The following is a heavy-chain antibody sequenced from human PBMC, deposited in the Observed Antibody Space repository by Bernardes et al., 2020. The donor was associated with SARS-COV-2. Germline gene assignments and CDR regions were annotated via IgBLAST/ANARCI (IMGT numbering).Heavy chain of an antibody. D-gene: IGHD2-2*01. CDR1: GLIFSAYG. CDR3: AKDRQLSDFGMNV. V-gene: IGHV3-23*01. CDR2: ISGYGGKT. Sequence: GGSLRLSCAASGLIFSAYGMTWVRQAPGKGLEWVSGISGYGGKTNYADSVKGRFTISRDSSKNTLYLQMDSLRAEDTAVYYCAKDRQLSDFGMNVWGQGTTVTVS. J-gene: IGHJ6*02.